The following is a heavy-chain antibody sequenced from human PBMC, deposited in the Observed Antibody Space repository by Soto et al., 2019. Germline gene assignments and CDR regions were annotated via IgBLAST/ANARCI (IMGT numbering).Heavy chain of an antibody. D-gene: IGHD1-1*01. CDR3: ARGGGCWIGFYY. CDR2: TAYRSKWET. V-gene: IGHV6-1*01. Sequence: VHLQQSGPGLVKPSQTLSLSCVISGDTVSSSTVVWSWIRQSPSRGLEWLGRTAYRSKWETEYAVSGKSPNTINPDNTKQPFSLQLNSVAPEESAFFYCARGGGCWIGFYYWGQGTLGNDS. CDR1: GDTVSSSTVV. J-gene: IGHJ4*02.